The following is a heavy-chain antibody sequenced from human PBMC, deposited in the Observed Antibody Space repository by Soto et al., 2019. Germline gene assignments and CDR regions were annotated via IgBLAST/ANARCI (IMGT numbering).Heavy chain of an antibody. D-gene: IGHD3-10*01. CDR2: IRSKANSYAT. CDR3: SSRGGDY. J-gene: IGHJ4*02. Sequence: EVQLVESGGGLVQPGGSLKLSRAASGFTFSGSAMHWVRQASGKGLEWVGRIRSKANSYATAYAASVKGRFTISRDDSKNTAYLQMNSLKTEDTAVYYCSSRGGDYWGQGTLVTVSS. V-gene: IGHV3-73*02. CDR1: GFTFSGSA.